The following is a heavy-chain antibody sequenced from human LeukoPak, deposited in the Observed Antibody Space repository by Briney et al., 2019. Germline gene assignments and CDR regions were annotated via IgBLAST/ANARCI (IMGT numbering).Heavy chain of an antibody. CDR3: AKEVFGYYYDSSGYDY. CDR1: GFTFSSYG. D-gene: IGHD3-22*01. J-gene: IGHJ4*02. V-gene: IGHV3-30*02. Sequence: GGSLRLSCAASGFTFSSYGMHWVRQAPGKGLEWVAVIWYGGSNKYYADSVKGRFTISRDNSKNTLYLQMNSLRAEDTAVYYCAKEVFGYYYDSSGYDYWGQGTLVTVSS. CDR2: IWYGGSNK.